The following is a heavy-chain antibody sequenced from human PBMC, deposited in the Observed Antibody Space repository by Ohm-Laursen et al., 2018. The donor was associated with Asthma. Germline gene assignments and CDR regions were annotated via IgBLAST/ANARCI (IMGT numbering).Heavy chain of an antibody. D-gene: IGHD3-22*01. Sequence: SLRLSCAASGFTFSSNAMHWVRQAPGKGLEWVAVGGSYYDGGLKYYADSVNGRFTVSRDDSKNTLYLQMNSLRPDDTAVYYCAKGQRITMILEKQGINYWGQGTLVTVSS. CDR3: AKGQRITMILEKQGINY. J-gene: IGHJ4*02. CDR2: GGSYYDGGLK. V-gene: IGHV3-30-3*01. CDR1: GFTFSSNA.